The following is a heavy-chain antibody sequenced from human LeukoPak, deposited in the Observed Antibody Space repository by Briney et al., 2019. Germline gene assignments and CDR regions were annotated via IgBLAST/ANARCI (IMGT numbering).Heavy chain of an antibody. D-gene: IGHD6-13*01. J-gene: IGHJ6*02. CDR3: ARGGSSSSYYNNNGMDV. CDR1: GYSLTSFD. CDR2: MNPKRGNT. V-gene: IGHV1-8*01. Sequence: ASVKVSCKASGYSLTSFDINWVRQGSGQGLEWMGWMNPKRGNTGYAPTFQGRVTITRDTSIDTAFMELSSLRPDDTAVYYCARGGSSSSYYNNNGMDVWGQGTTITVSS.